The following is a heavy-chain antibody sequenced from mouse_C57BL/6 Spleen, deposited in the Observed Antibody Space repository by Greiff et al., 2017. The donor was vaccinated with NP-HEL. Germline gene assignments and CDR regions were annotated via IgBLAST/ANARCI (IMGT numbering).Heavy chain of an antibody. J-gene: IGHJ1*03. Sequence: VQLQQSGAELVRPGASVTLSCKASGYTFTDYEMHWVKQTPVHGLEWIGAIDPETGGTAYNQKVKGKAILTADKSSTPAYMELRILTFEDAAVYYCTRGGDTRYFDVWGTGTTVTVSS. CDR2: IDPETGGT. CDR3: TRGGDTRYFDV. V-gene: IGHV1-15*01. CDR1: GYTFTDYE.